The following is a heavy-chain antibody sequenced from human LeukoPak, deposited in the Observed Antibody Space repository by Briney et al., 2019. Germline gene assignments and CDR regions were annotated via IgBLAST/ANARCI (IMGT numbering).Heavy chain of an antibody. CDR3: TRGGEILTHYKHIDY. CDR2: MNPNTGDT. Sequence: ASVKVSCKSSVYSFTSYDINWVRQATGQGLEWMGYMNPNTGDTGVTQKFQGRVTMTRDPSINTAYMELTSLRSEDTAVYFCTRGGEILTHYKHIDYWGQGTLVTVSS. D-gene: IGHD3-9*01. CDR1: VYSFTSYD. V-gene: IGHV1-8*01. J-gene: IGHJ4*02.